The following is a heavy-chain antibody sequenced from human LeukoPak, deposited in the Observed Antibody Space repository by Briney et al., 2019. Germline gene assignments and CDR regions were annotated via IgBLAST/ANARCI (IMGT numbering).Heavy chain of an antibody. CDR1: GFPFSSYS. CDR2: ISSSSNYI. CDR3: ARDSHPRPAYYYGSGSYYSDY. V-gene: IGHV3-21*01. D-gene: IGHD3-10*01. J-gene: IGHJ4*02. Sequence: PGGSLRLSCAASGFPFSSYSMNWVRQAPGKGLEWVSYISSSSNYIYYADSVKGRFTISRDIVENSLYLQMNSLRAEDTAVYYCARDSHPRPAYYYGSGSYYSDYWGQGTLVTVSS.